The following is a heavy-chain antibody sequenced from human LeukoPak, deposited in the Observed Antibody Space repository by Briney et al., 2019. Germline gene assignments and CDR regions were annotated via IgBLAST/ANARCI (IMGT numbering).Heavy chain of an antibody. Sequence: GRSLRLSCAASGFTFSSYGMDWVRQAPGKGLEWVAVISYDGSNKYYADSVKGRFTISRDNSKNTLYLQMNSLRAEDTAVYYCAKDRGIAVAGPLPDYWGQGTLVTVSS. CDR3: AKDRGIAVAGPLPDY. V-gene: IGHV3-30*18. J-gene: IGHJ4*02. CDR1: GFTFSSYG. CDR2: ISYDGSNK. D-gene: IGHD6-19*01.